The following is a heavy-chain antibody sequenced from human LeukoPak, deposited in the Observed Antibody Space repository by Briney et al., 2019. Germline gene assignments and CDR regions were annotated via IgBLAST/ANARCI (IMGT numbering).Heavy chain of an antibody. CDR1: GFTFSSYS. D-gene: IGHD2/OR15-2a*01. V-gene: IGHV3-30*18. CDR3: AKEGLSDY. Sequence: GGSLRLSCAASGFTFSSYSMNWVRQAPGKGLEWVAVISYDGSNKYYADSVKGRFTISRDNSKNTLYLQMNSLRAEDTAVYYCAKEGLSDYWGQGTLVTVSS. CDR2: ISYDGSNK. J-gene: IGHJ4*02.